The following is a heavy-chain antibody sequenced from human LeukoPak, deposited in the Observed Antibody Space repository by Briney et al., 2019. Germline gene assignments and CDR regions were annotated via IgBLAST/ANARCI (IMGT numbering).Heavy chain of an antibody. V-gene: IGHV3-23*01. D-gene: IGHD1-1*01. J-gene: IGHJ6*03. Sequence: PGGSLRLSCAASGFTFSSYWMSWVRQGPGKGLEWVSAISGSGGSTYYADSVKGRFTISRDNSKNTLYLQMNSLRAEDTAVYYCARGRSPGTSMEYYYYMDVWGKGTTVTVSS. CDR2: ISGSGGST. CDR1: GFTFSSYW. CDR3: ARGRSPGTSMEYYYYMDV.